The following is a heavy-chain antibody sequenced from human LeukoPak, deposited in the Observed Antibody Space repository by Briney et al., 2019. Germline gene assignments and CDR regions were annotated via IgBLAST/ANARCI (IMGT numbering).Heavy chain of an antibody. CDR1: GFTFSSYS. J-gene: IGHJ4*02. CDR3: ARDGMTYYDILTGDFDY. CDR2: ISSSSSYI. D-gene: IGHD3-9*01. Sequence: PGGSLRLSCAASGFTFSSYSMNWVRQAPGKGPEWVSSISSSSSYIYYADSVKGRFTISRDNAKNSLYLQMNSLRAEDTAVYYCARDGMTYYDILTGDFDYWGQGTLVTVSS. V-gene: IGHV3-21*01.